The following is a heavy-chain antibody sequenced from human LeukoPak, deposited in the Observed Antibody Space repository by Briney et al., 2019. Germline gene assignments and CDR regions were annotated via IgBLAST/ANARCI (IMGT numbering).Heavy chain of an antibody. CDR2: IRYDGSNK. V-gene: IGHV3-30*02. Sequence: GGSLRLSCAASGFTFSSYGMHWVRQAPGKGLEWVAFIRYDGSNKYYADSVKGRFTISRDNSKNTLHLQMNSLRAEDTAVYYCAKGGEYYDFDGDYYYMDVWGKGTTVTVSS. CDR1: GFTFSSYG. D-gene: IGHD3-3*01. J-gene: IGHJ6*03. CDR3: AKGGEYYDFDGDYYYMDV.